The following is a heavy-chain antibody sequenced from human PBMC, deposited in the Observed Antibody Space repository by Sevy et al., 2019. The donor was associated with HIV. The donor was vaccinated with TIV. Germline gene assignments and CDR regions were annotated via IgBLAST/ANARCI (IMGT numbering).Heavy chain of an antibody. J-gene: IGHJ4*02. D-gene: IGHD6-19*01. V-gene: IGHV4-38-2*02. CDR3: AREAVAGKATDY. CDR1: GYSISSGYY. CDR2: IYHSGST. Sequence: SETLSLTCTVSGYSISSGYYWGWIRQPPGKGLEWIGSIYHSGSTCYNPSLKSRVTISVDTSKNQFSLELSSVTAADTAVYYCAREAVAGKATDYWGQGTLVTVSS.